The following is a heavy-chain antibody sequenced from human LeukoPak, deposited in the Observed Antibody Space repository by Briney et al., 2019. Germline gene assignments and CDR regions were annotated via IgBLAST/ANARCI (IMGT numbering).Heavy chain of an antibody. CDR3: AKDLDPLNYYGSGLDY. D-gene: IGHD3-10*01. V-gene: IGHV3-30*18. Sequence: PGRSLRLSCAASGFTFSSYGMHWVRQAPGKGLEWVSVISYDGSNKYYADSVKGRFTISRDISKNTLYLQMNSLRAEDTAVYYCAKDLDPLNYYGSGLDYWGQGTLVTVSS. CDR2: ISYDGSNK. CDR1: GFTFSSYG. J-gene: IGHJ4*02.